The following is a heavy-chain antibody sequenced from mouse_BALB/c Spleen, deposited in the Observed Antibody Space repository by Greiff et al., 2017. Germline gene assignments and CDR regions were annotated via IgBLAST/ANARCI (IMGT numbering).Heavy chain of an antibody. CDR2: IDPETGGT. CDR3: TRGKLGRRNGFAY. V-gene: IGHV1-15*01. J-gene: IGHJ3*01. D-gene: IGHD4-1*01. CDR1: GYTFTDYE. Sequence: QVQLKQSGAELVRPGASVTLSCKASGYTFTDYEMHWVKQTPVHGLEWIGAIDPETGGTAYNQKFKGKATLTADKSSSTAYMELRSLTSEDSAVYYCTRGKLGRRNGFAYWGQGTLVTVSA.